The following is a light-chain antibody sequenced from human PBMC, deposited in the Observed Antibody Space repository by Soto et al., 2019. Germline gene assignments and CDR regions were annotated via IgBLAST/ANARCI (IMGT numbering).Light chain of an antibody. V-gene: IGKV3-11*01. CDR1: QTVDTY. CDR2: DTS. Sequence: LTQSPGILSLSPGAKATLSCTASQTVDTYMAWYQQRPGQPPRLLIHDTSHRASGVPARFRGSGSGTDFTLTIICLDPEDVAVYFCQQRRSLVSFGAVTRVE. J-gene: IGKJ4*01. CDR3: QQRRSLVS.